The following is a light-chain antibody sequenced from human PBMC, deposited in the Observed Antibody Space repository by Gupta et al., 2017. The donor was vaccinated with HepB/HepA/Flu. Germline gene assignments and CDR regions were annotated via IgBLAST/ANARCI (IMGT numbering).Light chain of an antibody. CDR1: SGHSTYI. J-gene: IGLJ2*01. CDR3: ETGDSDTLVI. CDR2: LYGSGIY. Sequence: QPVLTQSSSASASLGSSVKLTCTLSSGHSTYIIAWHQQQPGKAPRYLMKLYGSGIYNKGSGVPDRFSGSSSGADRYLTISNLQAEDEADYYCETGDSDTLVIFGGGTKLTVL. V-gene: IGLV4-60*03.